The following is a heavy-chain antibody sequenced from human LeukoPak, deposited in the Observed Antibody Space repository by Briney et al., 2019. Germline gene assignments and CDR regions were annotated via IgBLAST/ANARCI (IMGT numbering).Heavy chain of an antibody. Sequence: GGSLRLSCAASGFSFNTNYMNWVRQAPGKGLEWVSVIYSGGTTYYSDSVTGRVTISIDTSKNTLYLKMNCLRVEDTAVYYCARAGGYPYDRDLDPWGQGTLVTVSS. CDR2: IYSGGTT. CDR1: GFSFNTNY. J-gene: IGHJ5*02. V-gene: IGHV3-53*01. CDR3: ARAGGYPYDRDLDP. D-gene: IGHD5-18*01.